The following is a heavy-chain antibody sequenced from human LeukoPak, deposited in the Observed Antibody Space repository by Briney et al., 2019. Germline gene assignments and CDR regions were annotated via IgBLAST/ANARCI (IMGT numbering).Heavy chain of an antibody. V-gene: IGHV1-18*01. D-gene: IGHD5-18*01. CDR2: ISADNGNT. CDR3: ARGASRLWGYYYYYYMDV. J-gene: IGHJ6*03. CDR1: GGSFSSYA. Sequence: GASVKVSCKASGGSFSSYAISWVRQAPGQGLEWMGWISADNGNTDYAQRFQGRVTMTTDTSTSTAYMELRSLRSDDTAVYYCARGASRLWGYYYYYYMDVWGKGTTVTVSS.